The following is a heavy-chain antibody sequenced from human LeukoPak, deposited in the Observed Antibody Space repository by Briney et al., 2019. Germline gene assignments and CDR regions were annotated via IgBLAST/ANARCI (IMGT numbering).Heavy chain of an antibody. CDR1: GFTFTNSW. J-gene: IGHJ4*02. V-gene: IGHV3-7*01. CDR2: IKQDGSTK. Sequence: PGGSLRHSCAASGFTFTNSWMAWVRQAPGKGLEWVANIKQDGSTKHYADSLKGRFTISRDNPKNSLYLQMNSLRSDDTAVYYCARDTDWSLDYWGQGITVTVAS. CDR3: ARDTDWSLDY. D-gene: IGHD2-21*01.